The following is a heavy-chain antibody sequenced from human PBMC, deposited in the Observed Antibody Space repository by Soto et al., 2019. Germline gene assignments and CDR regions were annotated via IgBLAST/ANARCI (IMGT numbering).Heavy chain of an antibody. CDR2: IDQTGRT. D-gene: IGHD3-10*01. J-gene: IGHJ6*02. V-gene: IGHV4-34*01. CDR1: GESFSDYF. CDR3: ASGVGSGRDYGLDV. Sequence: QVQLQQWGAGLLKPSETLSLTCAVSGESFSDYFWSWIRQPPGKGLEWIGEIDQTGRTNYNPSLKSRVIMSVDTSKNQFSLNLSSVTAADTAMYYCASGVGSGRDYGLDVWGQGTTVTVS.